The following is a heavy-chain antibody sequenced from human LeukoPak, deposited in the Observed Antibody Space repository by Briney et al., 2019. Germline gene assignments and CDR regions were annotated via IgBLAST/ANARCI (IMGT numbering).Heavy chain of an antibody. CDR2: IYYSGST. CDR3: ARARRDGYNKTPDY. V-gene: IGHV4-59*01. J-gene: IGHJ4*02. D-gene: IGHD5-24*01. CDR1: GGSISSYY. Sequence: PSEPLSLTCTVSGGSISSYYWSWIRQPPGKGLEWIGHIYYSGSTNYNPSLKSRVTISVDTSKNQSSLKLSSVTAADTAVYYCARARRDGYNKTPDYWGQGTLVTVSS.